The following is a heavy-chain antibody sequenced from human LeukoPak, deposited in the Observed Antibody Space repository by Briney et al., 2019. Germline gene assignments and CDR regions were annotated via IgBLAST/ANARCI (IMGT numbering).Heavy chain of an antibody. CDR3: ASEGYGVKPFGS. D-gene: IGHD2-8*01. V-gene: IGHV1-2*06. Sequence: ASVKVSCKASGGTFSSYAISWVRQAPGQGLEWMGRINPNSGETNYKDKLQGRITMTRATSISTAYLEVTRLTSDDTAVYYCASEGYGVKPFGSWGQGTLVIVSS. J-gene: IGHJ5*01. CDR1: GGTFSSYA. CDR2: INPNSGET.